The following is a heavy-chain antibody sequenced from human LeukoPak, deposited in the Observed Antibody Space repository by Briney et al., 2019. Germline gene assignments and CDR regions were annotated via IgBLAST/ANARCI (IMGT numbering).Heavy chain of an antibody. CDR2: IYYSGSS. Sequence: TPSETLSLTCTVSGYSISSGYYWGWIRQPPGKGLEWLGYIYYSGSSNYNPSLKSRVTMSADTSKNQFSLKLSSVTAAGTAVYYCARVPRSYYYYYYMDVWGKGTTVTVSS. CDR1: GYSISSGYY. V-gene: IGHV4-38-2*02. CDR3: ARVPRSYYYYYYMDV. J-gene: IGHJ6*03.